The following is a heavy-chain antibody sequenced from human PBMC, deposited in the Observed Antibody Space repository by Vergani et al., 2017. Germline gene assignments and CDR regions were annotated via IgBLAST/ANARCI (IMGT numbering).Heavy chain of an antibody. Sequence: QLQLQESGSGLVKPSQTLSLTCAVSGGSISSGGYSWSWIRQPPGKGLEWIGYIYHSGSTYYNPSLKSRVTISVDRSKNQFSLKLSSVTAADTAVYYCAREPITMIDRARVERLRGALDIWGQGTMVTVSS. D-gene: IGHD3-22*01. J-gene: IGHJ3*02. V-gene: IGHV4-30-2*01. CDR1: GGSISSGGYS. CDR3: AREPITMIDRARVERLRGALDI. CDR2: IYHSGST.